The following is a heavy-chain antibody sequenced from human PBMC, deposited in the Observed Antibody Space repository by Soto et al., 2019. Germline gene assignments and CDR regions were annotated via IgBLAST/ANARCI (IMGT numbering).Heavy chain of an antibody. CDR1: GYTFTSYA. D-gene: IGHD1-7*01. CDR3: ARIRDNWNSIYYYGMDV. CDR2: INAGNGNT. Sequence: ASVKVPRKASGYTFTSYAMRWVRQAPGQRLEWMGWINAGNGNTKYSQKFQGRGTITRDTSASTAYMELSSLRSEDTAVYYCARIRDNWNSIYYYGMDVWGQGTTVTVSS. J-gene: IGHJ6*02. V-gene: IGHV1-3*01.